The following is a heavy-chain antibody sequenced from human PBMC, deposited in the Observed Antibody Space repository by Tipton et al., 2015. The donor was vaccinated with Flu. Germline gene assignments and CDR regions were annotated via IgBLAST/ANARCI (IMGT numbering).Heavy chain of an antibody. Sequence: SLRLSCVTSGFTFDDYAMHWVRQVPGKGLEWVSGISWNSGSIDYADSVKGRFTISRDNAKNSLYLQMNSPRVEDTALYYCAKDIGTAVAGTGGAFDIWGQGTMVTVSS. CDR3: AKDIGTAVAGTGGAFDI. V-gene: IGHV3-9*01. CDR2: ISWNSGSI. CDR1: GFTFDDYA. J-gene: IGHJ3*02. D-gene: IGHD6-19*01.